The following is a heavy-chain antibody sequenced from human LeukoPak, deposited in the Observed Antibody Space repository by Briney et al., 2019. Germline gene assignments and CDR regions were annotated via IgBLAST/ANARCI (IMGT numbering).Heavy chain of an antibody. CDR2: IWYDGSNK. V-gene: IGHV3-33*06. Sequence: PGGSLRLSCAASGFTSSSYWMSWVRQAPGKGLEWVAVIWYDGSNKYYADSVKGRFTISRDNSKNTLYLQMNSLRAEDTAVYYCAKQVVVPAAIKLIPDYYYGMDVWGQGTTVTVSS. CDR3: AKQVVVPAAIKLIPDYYYGMDV. D-gene: IGHD2-2*01. J-gene: IGHJ6*02. CDR1: GFTSSSYW.